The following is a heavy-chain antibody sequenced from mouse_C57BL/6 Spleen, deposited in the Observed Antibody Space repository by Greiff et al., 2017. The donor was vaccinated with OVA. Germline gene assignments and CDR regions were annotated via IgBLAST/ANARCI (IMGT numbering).Heavy chain of an antibody. CDR3: ARDDYDAYFDY. D-gene: IGHD2-4*01. V-gene: IGHV3-6*01. CDR1: GYSITSGYY. CDR2: ISYDGSN. Sequence: EVQLQQSGPGLVIPSQSLSLTCSVTGYSITSGYYWNWIRQFPGNKLEWMGYISYDGSNNYNPSLKNRISITRDTSKNQFFLKLNSVTTEDTATYYCARDDYDAYFDYWGQGTTLTVSS. J-gene: IGHJ2*01.